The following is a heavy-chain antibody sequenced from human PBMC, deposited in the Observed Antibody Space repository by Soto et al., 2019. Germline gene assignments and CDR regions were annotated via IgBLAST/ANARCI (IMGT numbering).Heavy chain of an antibody. D-gene: IGHD3-10*01. J-gene: IGHJ6*02. CDR2: IYYSGST. Sequence: SETLSLTCAVSGGSVTSYYWSCIRQPPGKPLEWIGTIYYSGSTTYNPSLKSRVTISVDTSKNQFSLKLGSVTAADTAVYFCARALYGSGVLDVWGQGTTVTVSS. CDR1: GGSVTSYY. CDR3: ARALYGSGVLDV. V-gene: IGHV4-59*02.